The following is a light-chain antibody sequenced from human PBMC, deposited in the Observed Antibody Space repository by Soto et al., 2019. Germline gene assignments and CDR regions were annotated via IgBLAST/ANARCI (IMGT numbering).Light chain of an antibody. CDR1: QSISSW. CDR3: QQYQAFSGP. Sequence: DVQMSQSPSTLSASVGDRVTITCRASQSISSWLAWYQQKPGEAPKLLIYDASALPRGVPSRVSGSGSGTKYTLCIASLLPDAFAPYCCQQYQAFSGPFGPGTKVDIK. J-gene: IGKJ1*01. CDR2: DAS. V-gene: IGKV1-5*01.